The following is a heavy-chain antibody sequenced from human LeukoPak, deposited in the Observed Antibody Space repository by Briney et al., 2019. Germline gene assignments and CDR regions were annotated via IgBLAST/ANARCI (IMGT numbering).Heavy chain of an antibody. D-gene: IGHD2-15*01. J-gene: IGHJ5*02. CDR1: GGSISSDY. CDR3: ASAQGCSDGTCYPVNWFDP. Sequence: LEALSLTCTVSGGSISSDYWSWIRQPPGKGLEWIGYIYYSGSTYYNPSLKSRVTISVDTSKSQFSLRLGSVTAADTAVYYCASAQGCSDGTCYPVNWFDPWGRGTLVTVSS. CDR2: IYYSGST. V-gene: IGHV4-59*01.